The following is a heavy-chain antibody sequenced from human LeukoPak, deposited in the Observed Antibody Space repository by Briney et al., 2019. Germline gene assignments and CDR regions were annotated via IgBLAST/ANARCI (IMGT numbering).Heavy chain of an antibody. Sequence: PGGSLRLSCAASTFTFANSAMYWFRQAPGKGLEWVSTIDGGGGNTYYTGSVTGRFTISRDNSKNALYLQMNSLRAEDTAVYYCAKKTDSAARYFAYWGQGTRVTVSS. CDR3: AKKTDSAARYFAY. J-gene: IGHJ4*02. CDR2: IDGGGGNT. V-gene: IGHV3-23*01. D-gene: IGHD2-15*01. CDR1: TFTFANSA.